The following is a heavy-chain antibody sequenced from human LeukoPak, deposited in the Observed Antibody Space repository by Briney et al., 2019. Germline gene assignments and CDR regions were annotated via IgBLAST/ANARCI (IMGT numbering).Heavy chain of an antibody. Sequence: GGSLRLSCAASGFTFSSYAMHRVRQAPGKGLEYVSAISSNGGSTYYANSVKGRFTISIDNSKNTLYLQMGSLRAEDMAVYYCARAQGRDGYSPVDYWGQGTLVTVSS. J-gene: IGHJ4*02. V-gene: IGHV3-64*01. CDR2: ISSNGGST. CDR1: GFTFSSYA. D-gene: IGHD5-24*01. CDR3: ARAQGRDGYSPVDY.